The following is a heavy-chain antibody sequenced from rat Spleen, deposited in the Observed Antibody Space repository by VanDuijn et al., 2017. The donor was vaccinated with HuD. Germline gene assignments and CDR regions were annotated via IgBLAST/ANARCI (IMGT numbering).Heavy chain of an antibody. Sequence: EVQLVESGGGLVQPGRSLKLSCAASGFTFSDYYMAWVRQAPKKGLEWVASISYQGSGTYYGDSVKGRFTISRDNAKNTLYLQINSLRSEDTATYYCARPHSSLYVMDAWGQGASVTVSS. CDR2: ISYQGSGT. D-gene: IGHD1-2*01. CDR1: GFTFSDYY. V-gene: IGHV5-22*01. J-gene: IGHJ4*01. CDR3: ARPHSSLYVMDA.